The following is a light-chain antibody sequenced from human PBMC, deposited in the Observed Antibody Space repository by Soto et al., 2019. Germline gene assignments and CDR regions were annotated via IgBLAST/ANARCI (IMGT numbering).Light chain of an antibody. Sequence: EIVLPQSPGTLSLSPGERATLSCRASQSVSSSSYLAWYQQKPGQAPRLLIYGASSMATGIPDRFSGSGSGTDLTLTISRLEPEDFAVYYCQQYGSSPSYPFGQGTKLEIK. CDR1: QSVSSSSY. CDR2: GAS. V-gene: IGKV3-20*01. CDR3: QQYGSSPSYP. J-gene: IGKJ2*01.